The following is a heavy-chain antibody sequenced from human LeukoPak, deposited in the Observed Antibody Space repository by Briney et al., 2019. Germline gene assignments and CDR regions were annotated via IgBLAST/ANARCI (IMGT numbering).Heavy chain of an antibody. J-gene: IGHJ4*02. Sequence: GGSLRLSCAASGFTFSIYGMHWVRQAPGKGLEWVAFIRPDGSNKYYADPVKGRFTISRDNSKNTLYLQMDSLRAEDTAVYYCAKDKGYAFDYWGQGTLVTVSS. V-gene: IGHV3-30*02. CDR3: AKDKGYAFDY. CDR2: IRPDGSNK. CDR1: GFTFSIYG. D-gene: IGHD1-1*01.